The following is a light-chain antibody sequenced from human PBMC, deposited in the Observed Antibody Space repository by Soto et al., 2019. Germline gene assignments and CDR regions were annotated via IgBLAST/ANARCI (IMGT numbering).Light chain of an antibody. Sequence: DIKMTQSPSNLSASVGDRVTITCRASQSISSWLAWYQQKPGKAPKLLIYKASSLESGVPSRFSGSGSGTEFTLSISTLQPEGFATYYFQQYNSYPWTFGQGNKVEIK. V-gene: IGKV1-5*03. J-gene: IGKJ1*01. CDR2: KAS. CDR1: QSISSW. CDR3: QQYNSYPWT.